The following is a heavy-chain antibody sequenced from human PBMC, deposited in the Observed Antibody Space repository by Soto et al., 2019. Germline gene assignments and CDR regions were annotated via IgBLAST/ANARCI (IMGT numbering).Heavy chain of an antibody. CDR3: ARDGGIAVAGTEVDY. Sequence: ASVKVSFKASGYTFTGYYMHWVRQAPGQGLEWMGWINPNSGGTNYAQKFQGRVTMTRDTSISTAYMELSRLRSDDTAVYYCARDGGIAVAGTEVDYWGQGTLVTVSS. CDR1: GYTFTGYY. J-gene: IGHJ4*02. V-gene: IGHV1-2*02. D-gene: IGHD6-19*01. CDR2: INPNSGGT.